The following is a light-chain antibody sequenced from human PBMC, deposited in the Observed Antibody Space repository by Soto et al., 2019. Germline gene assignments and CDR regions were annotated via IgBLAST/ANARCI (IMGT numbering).Light chain of an antibody. CDR3: QQSDSSPRT. J-gene: IGKJ1*01. CDR1: QSVSSSY. CDR2: GAS. Sequence: IVFTHSPGTLALPPGGRATPFVRASQSVSSSYLAWYQQKPGQAPRLLIYGASSRATGIPDRFSGSGSGTDFTLTINRLEPEDFAVYYCQQSDSSPRTFGQGTKVDIK. V-gene: IGKV3-20*01.